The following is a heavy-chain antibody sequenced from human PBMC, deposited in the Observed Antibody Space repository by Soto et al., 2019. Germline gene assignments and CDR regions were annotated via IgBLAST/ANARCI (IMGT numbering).Heavy chain of an antibody. Sequence: GGSLGLSCAASGFTFSSYATHWVRQAPGKGLEWVAVISYDGSNKYYADSVKGRFTISRDNSKNTLYLQMNSLRAEDTAVYYCARDREGLVAATCWGQGTLVTVSS. J-gene: IGHJ4*02. V-gene: IGHV3-30-3*01. D-gene: IGHD2-15*01. CDR2: ISYDGSNK. CDR3: ARDREGLVAATC. CDR1: GFTFSSYA.